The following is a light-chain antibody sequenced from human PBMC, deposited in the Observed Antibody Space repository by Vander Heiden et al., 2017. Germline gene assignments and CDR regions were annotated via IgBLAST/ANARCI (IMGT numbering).Light chain of an antibody. CDR2: RND. J-gene: IGLJ1*01. CDR1: TSNIGTNP. V-gene: IGLV1-44*01. Sequence: HSALTHPPSASGTPAQTVTIPCPRSTSNIGTNPVHWDKRFPGTARDLLICRNDQWTSGVPGRISGSKSGTSASLAISTLQSEDAADYYCASWDESLGTYVFGGGTKVIVL. CDR3: ASWDESLGTYV.